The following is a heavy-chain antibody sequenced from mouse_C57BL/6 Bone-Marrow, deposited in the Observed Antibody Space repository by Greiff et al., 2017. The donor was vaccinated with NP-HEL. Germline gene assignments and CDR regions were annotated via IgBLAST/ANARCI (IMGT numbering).Heavy chain of an antibody. CDR2: IWWDDDK. CDR3: ARIYYSNYVNWFAY. Sequence: QVTLKVSGPGILQPSQTLSLTCSFSGFSLSTFGMGVGWIRQPSGKGLEWLAHIWWDDDKYYNPALKSRLTISKDSSNTQVFLHLANVDNADAATYYCARIYYSNYVNWFAYWGQGTLVTVSA. J-gene: IGHJ3*01. V-gene: IGHV8-8*01. CDR1: GFSLSTFGMG. D-gene: IGHD2-5*01.